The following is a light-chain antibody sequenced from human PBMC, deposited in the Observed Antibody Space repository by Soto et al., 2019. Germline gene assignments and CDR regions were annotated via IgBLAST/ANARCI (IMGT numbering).Light chain of an antibody. CDR3: QQYSSYWT. CDR1: QSISSW. CDR2: DAS. V-gene: IGKV1-5*01. J-gene: IGKJ1*01. Sequence: DIQMTQSPSTLSASLGDRVTITCRASQSISSWLAWYQQKPGKAPKLLIYDASSLESGVPSRFSGSGSGTEFTLTISSLQPDDFATYYCQQYSSYWTFGQGTK.